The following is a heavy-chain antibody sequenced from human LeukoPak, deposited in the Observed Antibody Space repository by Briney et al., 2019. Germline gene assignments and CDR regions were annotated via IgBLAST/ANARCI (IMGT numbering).Heavy chain of an antibody. CDR3: ATESIPDY. J-gene: IGHJ4*02. V-gene: IGHV3-48*01. Sequence: GGSLRLSCAASGFTFSSYSMNWVRQAPGKGLEWVSYISSTRSPIHYADSVKGRFTISRDNAQNSLYLQMKSLRAEDTDVYYCATESIPDYWGQGTLVTVSP. CDR2: ISSTRSPI. D-gene: IGHD2/OR15-2a*01. CDR1: GFTFSSYS.